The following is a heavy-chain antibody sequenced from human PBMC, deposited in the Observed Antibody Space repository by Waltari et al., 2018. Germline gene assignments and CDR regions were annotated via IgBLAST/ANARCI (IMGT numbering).Heavy chain of an antibody. D-gene: IGHD2-21*01. V-gene: IGHV4-34*01. CDR1: GGSFKSYD. J-gene: IGHJ4*02. CDR3: ARRGYCGIDCYSNYFDF. Sequence: VLLQQWGAGLLKPSETLSLPCAVYGGSFKSYDWSWIRQPPGAGLEWIGEITHSGSTNYNPSLKSRVSISVDTPNNQFSLKLTSVTAADTAAYYCARRGYCGIDCYSNYFDFWGQGTLVTVSS. CDR2: ITHSGST.